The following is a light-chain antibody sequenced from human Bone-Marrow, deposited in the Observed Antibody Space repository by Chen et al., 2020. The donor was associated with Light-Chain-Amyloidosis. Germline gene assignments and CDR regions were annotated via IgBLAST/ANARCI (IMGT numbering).Light chain of an antibody. Sequence: QSALTQPDSVSASPGQSITIYCTGSSSDVGGYDYVSWYQQHPGKAPKLLIYDVRIRPSGVSNRFSGSKSGNTASLAISGLLTEDEAAYYCSSYTSSSAPVVFGGGTKLTVL. CDR3: SSYTSSSAPVV. CDR2: DVR. CDR1: SSDVGGYDY. V-gene: IGLV2-14*03. J-gene: IGLJ2*01.